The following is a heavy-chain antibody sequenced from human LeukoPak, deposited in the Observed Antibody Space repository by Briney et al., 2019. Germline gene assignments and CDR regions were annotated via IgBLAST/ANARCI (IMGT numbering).Heavy chain of an antibody. V-gene: IGHV3-72*01. CDR1: GFTFSDYY. Sequence: GGSLRLSCAASGFTFSDYYMDWVRQAPGMGLEWVGRIRNKANSYTTEYAASVSGRFTISRDDSKDSLCLQMNSLKTEDTAVYYCARESKLGAAPTGGYYYYGMDVWGQGTTVSVSS. D-gene: IGHD2-15*01. CDR2: IRNKANSYTT. J-gene: IGHJ6*02. CDR3: ARESKLGAAPTGGYYYYGMDV.